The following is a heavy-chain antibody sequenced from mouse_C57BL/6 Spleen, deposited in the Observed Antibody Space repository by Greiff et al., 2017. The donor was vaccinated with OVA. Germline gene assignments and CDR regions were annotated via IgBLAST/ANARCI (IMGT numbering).Heavy chain of an antibody. J-gene: IGHJ2*01. CDR3: AKNKGDYGSFDY. Sequence: VKLLESGPGLVQPSQSLSITCTVSGFSLTSYGVHWVRQSPGKGLEWLGVIWRGGSTDYNAAFMSRLSITKDNSKSQVFFKMNSLQADDTAIYYCAKNKGDYGSFDYWGQGTTLTVSS. CDR1: GFSLTSYG. D-gene: IGHD1-1*01. V-gene: IGHV2-5*01. CDR2: IWRGGST.